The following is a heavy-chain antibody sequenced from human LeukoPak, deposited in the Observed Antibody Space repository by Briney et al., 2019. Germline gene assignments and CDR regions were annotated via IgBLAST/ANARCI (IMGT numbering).Heavy chain of an antibody. CDR3: ASGGRQWLVWHYFDY. V-gene: IGHV4-39*07. J-gene: IGHJ4*02. Sequence: SETLSLTCTVSGGSISSSSYYWGWIRQPPGKGLEWIGSIYYSGSTYYNPSLKSRVTISVDTSKNQFSLKLSSVTAADTAVYYCASGGRQWLVWHYFDYWGQGTLVTVSS. D-gene: IGHD6-19*01. CDR1: GGSISSSSYY. CDR2: IYYSGST.